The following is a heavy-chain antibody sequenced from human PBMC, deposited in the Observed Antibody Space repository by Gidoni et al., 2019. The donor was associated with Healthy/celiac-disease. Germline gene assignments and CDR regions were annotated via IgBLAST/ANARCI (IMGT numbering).Heavy chain of an antibody. CDR2: INSDGIST. V-gene: IGHV3-74*01. J-gene: IGHJ4*02. CDR1: GFTSSSYW. CDR3: ARDLVDTMVHNEEGD. D-gene: IGHD3-10*01. Sequence: EVQLVESGGGFVQPGGSLRLACAASGFTSSSYWMHWVRQAPGTGLVWVSRINSDGISTSYADSVKGRFTISRDNAKNTLYLQMNSLRAEDTAVYYCARDLVDTMVHNEEGDWGQGTLVTISS.